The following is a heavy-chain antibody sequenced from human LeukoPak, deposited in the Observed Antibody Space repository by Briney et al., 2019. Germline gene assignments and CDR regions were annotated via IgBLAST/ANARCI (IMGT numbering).Heavy chain of an antibody. J-gene: IGHJ6*02. CDR3: ARIGYGMVRGRAHYYYYGMDV. V-gene: IGHV3-48*03. D-gene: IGHD3-10*01. CDR2: ISSSGSTI. Sequence: SGGSLRLSCAASGFTFSSYEMNWVRQAPGKGLEWVPYISSSGSTIYYADSVKGRFTISRDNAKNSLYLQMNSLRAEDTAVYYCARIGYGMVRGRAHYYYYGMDVWGQGTTVTVSS. CDR1: GFTFSSYE.